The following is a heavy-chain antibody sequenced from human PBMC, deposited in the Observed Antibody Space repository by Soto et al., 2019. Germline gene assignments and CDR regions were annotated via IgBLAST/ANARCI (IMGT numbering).Heavy chain of an antibody. CDR2: INYSGRA. CDR3: ARHPVMIVVISHLYHFDY. CDR1: GGSVNSDDYS. Sequence: SETLSFTCGVSGGSVNSDDYSRCWVRQPPGKGLEWSGSINYSGRAYYNPSLQSRVTMSVDASKNQFSLRLTSVTAADTALYYCARHPVMIVVISHLYHFDYCGKGTLVTFSS. D-gene: IGHD3-22*01. J-gene: IGHJ4*02. V-gene: IGHV4-39*01.